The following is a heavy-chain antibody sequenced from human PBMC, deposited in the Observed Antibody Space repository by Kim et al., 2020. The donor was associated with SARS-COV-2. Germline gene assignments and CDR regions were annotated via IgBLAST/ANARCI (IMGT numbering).Heavy chain of an antibody. D-gene: IGHD1-26*01. CDR1: GFTFSSYA. Sequence: GGSLRLSCAASGFTFSSYAMSWVRQAPGKALEWVSAISGSGGSTYYADSVKGRFTISRDNSKNTLYLQMNSLRAEDTAVYYCAKELYSGWELLGYYYGMDVWGQGTTVTVSS. CDR3: AKELYSGWELLGYYYGMDV. V-gene: IGHV3-23*01. CDR2: ISGSGGST. J-gene: IGHJ6*02.